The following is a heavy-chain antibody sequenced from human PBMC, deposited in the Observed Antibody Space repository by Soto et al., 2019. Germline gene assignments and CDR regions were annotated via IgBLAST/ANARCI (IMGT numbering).Heavy chain of an antibody. V-gene: IGHV4-59*02. CDR2: LYYIGST. Sequence: TLSLTCTVSGASVSSNYGSWIRQPPARGLEWIGYLYYIGSTDYNPSLKSRVNISIDTSKNQVSLRLTSVTAADTAVYYCARGHGNLDYWGQGTLVTVSS. J-gene: IGHJ4*02. CDR3: ARGHGNLDY. CDR1: GASVSSNY.